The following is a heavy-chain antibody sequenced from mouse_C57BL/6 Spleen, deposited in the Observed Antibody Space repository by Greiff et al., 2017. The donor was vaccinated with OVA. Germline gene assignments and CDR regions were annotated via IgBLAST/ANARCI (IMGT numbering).Heavy chain of an antibody. CDR2: INPNNGGT. D-gene: IGHD3-2*02. CDR3: AREAGDLFAY. CDR1: GYTFTDYY. Sequence: VQLQQSGPELVKPGASVKISCKASGYTFTDYYMSWVKQSHGKSLEWIGDINPNNGGTSYNQKFKGKATLTVDKSSSTAYMELRSLTSEDSAVYYCAREAGDLFAYWGQGTLVTVSA. V-gene: IGHV1-26*01. J-gene: IGHJ3*01.